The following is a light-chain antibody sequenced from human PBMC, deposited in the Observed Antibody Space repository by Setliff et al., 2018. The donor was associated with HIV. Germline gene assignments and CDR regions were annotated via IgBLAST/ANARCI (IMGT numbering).Light chain of an antibody. Sequence: QSALPQPPSASGSPGQSVAISCTGTSSDVGAYNFVSWYQQHPGKAPKLILYEVNKRPSGAPDRFSGSKSGNTASLTVSGLQAEDEADYYCCSYAGSNSPRYVFGTGTKGTVL. CDR2: EVN. J-gene: IGLJ1*01. CDR1: SSDVGAYNF. CDR3: CSYAGSNSPRYV. V-gene: IGLV2-8*01.